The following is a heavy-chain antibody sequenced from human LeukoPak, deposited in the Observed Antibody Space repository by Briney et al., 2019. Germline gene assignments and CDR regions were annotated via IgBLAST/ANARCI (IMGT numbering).Heavy chain of an antibody. J-gene: IGHJ5*02. Sequence: GGSLRLSCAASGFTFSSYAMSWVRQAPGKGLGWVSAISGSGGSTYYAHSVKGRFTISRDNSKNTLYLQINSLRAEDTAVYYCAKDRYYDSSVNWFDPWGQGTLVTVSS. D-gene: IGHD3-22*01. V-gene: IGHV3-23*01. CDR2: ISGSGGST. CDR3: AKDRYYDSSVNWFDP. CDR1: GFTFSSYA.